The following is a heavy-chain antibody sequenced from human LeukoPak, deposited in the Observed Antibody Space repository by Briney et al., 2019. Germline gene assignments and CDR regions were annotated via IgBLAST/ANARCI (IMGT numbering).Heavy chain of an antibody. CDR1: DGPIFSYY. D-gene: IGHD3-16*01. CDR2: LYPGVGT. Sequence: SETLSLTCTVSDGPIFSYYWSWIRQTAGKGLEWIGRLYPGVGTDYNPSLKSRVTMSVDTSKKQFALKLSAVTAADTAVYYCARRGIWDLQIGNWFDPWGQGILVTVSS. CDR3: ARRGIWDLQIGNWFDP. V-gene: IGHV4-4*07. J-gene: IGHJ5*02.